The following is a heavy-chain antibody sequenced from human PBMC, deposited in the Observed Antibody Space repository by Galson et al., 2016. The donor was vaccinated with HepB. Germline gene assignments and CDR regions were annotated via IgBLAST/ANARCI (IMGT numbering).Heavy chain of an antibody. CDR1: GFTFSSYA. D-gene: IGHD6-19*01. CDR2: ISIFGDNT. J-gene: IGHJ4*02. Sequence: SLRLSCAASGFTFSSYAMNWVRQAPGKGLEWVATISIFGDNTHYADSVKGRFTVSRDNSKSTFYLHMHSLRVEDTAIYHCAKDFDSSGWYEGVYWDQGTLVTVSS. CDR3: AKDFDSSGWYEGVY. V-gene: IGHV3-23*01.